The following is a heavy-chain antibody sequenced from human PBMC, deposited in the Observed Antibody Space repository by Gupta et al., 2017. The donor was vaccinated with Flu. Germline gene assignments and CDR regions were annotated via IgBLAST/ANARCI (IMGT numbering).Heavy chain of an antibody. J-gene: IGHJ4*02. CDR1: GFTFSSYW. CDR3: ARVSVGSYHIDS. V-gene: IGHV3-74*01. CDR2: INTDGTTT. D-gene: IGHD1-26*01. Sequence: EVQLVESGGGLVQPGGSLRLSCAASGFTFSSYWVHWVRQAPGEGLVWVSRINTDGTTTSHADSVKGRFTISRDNAKNTLYLQMNSLRAEDTAVYYCARVSVGSYHIDSWGQGTLVTVSS.